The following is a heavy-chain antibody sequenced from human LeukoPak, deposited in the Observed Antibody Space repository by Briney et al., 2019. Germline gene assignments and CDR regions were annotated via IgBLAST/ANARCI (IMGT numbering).Heavy chain of an antibody. CDR3: ARDLDSIVGATTWVYGMDV. V-gene: IGHV1-46*01. CDR1: GYTFTSYY. D-gene: IGHD1-26*01. J-gene: IGHJ6*02. Sequence: ASVKVCCKASGYTFTSYYMHWVRQAPGQGLVWMGIINPSGGSTSYAQKFQGRVTMTRDTSTSTVYMELSSLRSEDTAVYYCARDLDSIVGATTWVYGMDVWGQGTTVTVTS. CDR2: INPSGGST.